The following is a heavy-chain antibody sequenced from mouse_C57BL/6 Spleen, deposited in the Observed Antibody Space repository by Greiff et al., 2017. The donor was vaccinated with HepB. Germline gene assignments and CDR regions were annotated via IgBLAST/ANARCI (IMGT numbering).Heavy chain of an antibody. CDR2: INYDGSST. J-gene: IGHJ2*01. Sequence: EVQLVESEGGLVQPGRSMKLSCTASGFTFSDYYMAWVRQVPEKGLEWVANINYDGSSTYYLDSLKSRFIISRDNAKNILYLQMSSLKSEDTATYYCARDSNYDYFDYWGQGTTLTVSS. CDR1: GFTFSDYY. D-gene: IGHD2-5*01. V-gene: IGHV5-16*01. CDR3: ARDSNYDYFDY.